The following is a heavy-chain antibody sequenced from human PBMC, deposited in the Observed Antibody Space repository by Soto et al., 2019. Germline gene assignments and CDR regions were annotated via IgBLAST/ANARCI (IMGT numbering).Heavy chain of an antibody. J-gene: IGHJ3*02. V-gene: IGHV3-53*01. CDR2: IYSGGST. CDR3: ARHGGTDAFDI. Sequence: GGSLRLSCAASGFTVSSNYMSWVRQAPGKGREWVSVIYSGGSTYYADSVKGRFTISRDNSKNTLYLQMNSLRAEDTAVYYCARHGGTDAFDIWGQGTMVTVSS. CDR1: GFTVSSNY. D-gene: IGHD2-15*01.